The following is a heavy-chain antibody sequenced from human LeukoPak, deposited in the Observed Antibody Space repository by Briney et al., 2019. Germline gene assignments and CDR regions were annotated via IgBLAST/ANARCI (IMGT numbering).Heavy chain of an antibody. CDR2: ISAYNGNT. Sequence: ASVKVSCKASGYTFTSYGISWVRQDPGQGLEWMGWISAYNGNTNYAQKLQGRVTMTTDTSTSTAYMELRSLRSDDTAVYYCARDYYDSSGYYYYYYGMDVWGQGTTVTVSS. CDR1: GYTFTSYG. V-gene: IGHV1-18*01. CDR3: ARDYYDSSGYYYYYYGMDV. J-gene: IGHJ6*02. D-gene: IGHD3-22*01.